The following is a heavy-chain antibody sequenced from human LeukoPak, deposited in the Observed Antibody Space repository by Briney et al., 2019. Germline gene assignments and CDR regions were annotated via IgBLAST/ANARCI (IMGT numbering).Heavy chain of an antibody. J-gene: IGHJ4*02. Sequence: ASVKVSCTASGYTFTGYYMHWVRQAPGQGLEWMGWINPNSGGTNYAQKFQGRVTMTRDTSISTAYMELSRLRSDDTAVYYCARDTGDFWSGPTVDYWGQGTLVTVSS. CDR3: ARDTGDFWSGPTVDY. CDR2: INPNSGGT. CDR1: GYTFTGYY. D-gene: IGHD3-3*01. V-gene: IGHV1-2*02.